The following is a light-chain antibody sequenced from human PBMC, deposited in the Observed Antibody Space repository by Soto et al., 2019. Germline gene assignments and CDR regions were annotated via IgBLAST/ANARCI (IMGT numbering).Light chain of an antibody. J-gene: IGKJ2*01. CDR3: QQYSTYST. CDR1: QSISIW. V-gene: IGKV1-5*03. CDR2: KAS. Sequence: DIQMTQSPSTLSASVGDRVTITCRASQSISIWLAWYQQKAGRAPNLLIYKASRLETGVPSRFSGSGSGTEFTLTISSLQPDDFGTYYCQQYSTYSTFGQGTKLEI.